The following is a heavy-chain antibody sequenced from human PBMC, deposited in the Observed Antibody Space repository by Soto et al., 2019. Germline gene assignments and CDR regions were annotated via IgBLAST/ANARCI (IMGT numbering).Heavy chain of an antibody. D-gene: IGHD4-17*01. V-gene: IGHV1-69*01. CDR3: TKGVTSNYYYFYAVDV. J-gene: IGHJ6*02. CDR2: FIPMFGTA. Sequence: QVQLVQSGAEVNKPGSSVKVSCKASGGTFITYAISWVRQAPGQGLEWMGGFIPMFGTAKYAQSFQGRVTITADESTSTAYMELSSLRSEDTAVYYCTKGVTSNYYYFYAVDVWGQGTTVTVSS. CDR1: GGTFITYA.